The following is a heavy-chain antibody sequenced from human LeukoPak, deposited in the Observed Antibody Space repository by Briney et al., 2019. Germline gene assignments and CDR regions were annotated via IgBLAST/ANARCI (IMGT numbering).Heavy chain of an antibody. CDR1: GFTVSSNY. J-gene: IGHJ4*02. V-gene: IGHV3-53*01. CDR2: IYSGGST. Sequence: GGSLRLSCAASGFTVSSNYMSWVRQAPGKGLEWVSVIYSGGSTYYADSVKGRFTISRDNSKNTLYLQMNSLRAEDTAVYYCSGYDSRAYYFDYWGQGNLVTVSS. CDR3: SGYDSRAYYFDY. D-gene: IGHD5-12*01.